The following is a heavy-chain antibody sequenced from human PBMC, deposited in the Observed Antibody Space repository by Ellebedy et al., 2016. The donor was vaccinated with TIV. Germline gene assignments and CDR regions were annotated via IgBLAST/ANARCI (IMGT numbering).Heavy chain of an antibody. V-gene: IGHV4-59*01. D-gene: IGHD2-2*01. CDR3: ARGIVVPAAPYYYYYGMDV. Sequence: SETLSLTXTVSGGSISSYYWSWIRQPPGKGLEWIGYIYYSGSTNYNPSLKSRVTISVDTSKNQFSLKLSSVTAADTAVYYCARGIVVPAAPYYYYYGMDVWGQGTTVTVSS. J-gene: IGHJ6*02. CDR1: GGSISSYY. CDR2: IYYSGST.